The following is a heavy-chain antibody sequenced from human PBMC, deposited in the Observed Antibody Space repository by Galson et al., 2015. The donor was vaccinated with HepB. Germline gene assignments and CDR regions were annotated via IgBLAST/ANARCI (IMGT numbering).Heavy chain of an antibody. D-gene: IGHD6-13*01. Sequence: SLRLSCAASGFTFSSFAMHWVRQAPGKGLEYVSAVGPTGGSTYHADSVKGRFTISRDNSKNTLYLQMSSLRAEDTAVYYCVKDISRWYYFDYWGQGTLVTVSS. CDR1: GFTFSSFA. V-gene: IGHV3-64D*06. J-gene: IGHJ4*02. CDR2: VGPTGGST. CDR3: VKDISRWYYFDY.